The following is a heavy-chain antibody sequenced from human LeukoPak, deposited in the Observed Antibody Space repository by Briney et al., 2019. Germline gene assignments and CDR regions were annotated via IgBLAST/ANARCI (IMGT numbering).Heavy chain of an antibody. D-gene: IGHD6-6*01. CDR2: INPNSGDT. V-gene: IGHV1-2*02. Sequence: ASVTVTCKASGYTFTGYYLHWVRQAPGQGLEWMGWINPNSGDTNYAQKFQGRVTMTRDTSISTAYMELSRLRSDDTAVYYCAKRSITAQYYFDYWGQGTLVTVSS. CDR3: AKRSITAQYYFDY. J-gene: IGHJ4*02. CDR1: GYTFTGYY.